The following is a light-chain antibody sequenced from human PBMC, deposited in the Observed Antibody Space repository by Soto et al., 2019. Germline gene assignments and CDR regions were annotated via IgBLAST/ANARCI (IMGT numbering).Light chain of an antibody. J-gene: IGKJ4*01. Sequence: AIQMTQSPSSLSASVGDRVTITCRASQGIKKDLGWYQQKPGKAPNLLIYASSTLQSGVPSRFSGSGSCTDFTLTITSLQPEDSATYFCQQDYSYPLTFGGGTKVELK. V-gene: IGKV1-6*01. CDR1: QGIKKD. CDR3: QQDYSYPLT. CDR2: ASS.